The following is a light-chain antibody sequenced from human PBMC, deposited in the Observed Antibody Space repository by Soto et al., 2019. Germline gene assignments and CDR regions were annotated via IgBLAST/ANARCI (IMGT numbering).Light chain of an antibody. J-gene: IGKJ1*01. CDR3: QQYGSSPLIS. Sequence: VLTQSPGTLSLSPGESATLSCRASQTVSITYLTWYQQKPGQAPRLLIFGASERATGIPDRFSGSGSGRDFTLTISGLEPEDFAVYYCQQYGSSPLISFGQGTKVDIK. V-gene: IGKV3-20*01. CDR2: GAS. CDR1: QTVSITY.